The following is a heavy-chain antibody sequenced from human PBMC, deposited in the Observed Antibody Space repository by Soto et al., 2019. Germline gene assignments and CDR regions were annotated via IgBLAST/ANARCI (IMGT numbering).Heavy chain of an antibody. Sequence: GGSLRLSCAASGFIVRTTYMSWVRQAPGKGLEWVSVIYSGGGTYYADSVKGRFTISKDNSKNTLYLQMNSLRAEDTAVYYCARGNDSSGYYLDYWGQGTLVTVSS. D-gene: IGHD3-22*01. CDR3: ARGNDSSGYYLDY. CDR2: IYSGGGT. J-gene: IGHJ4*02. V-gene: IGHV3-53*01. CDR1: GFIVRTTY.